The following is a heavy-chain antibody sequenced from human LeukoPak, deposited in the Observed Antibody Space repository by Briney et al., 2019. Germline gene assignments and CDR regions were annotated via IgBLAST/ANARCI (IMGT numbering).Heavy chain of an antibody. CDR3: ARTIAAAGSDWFDP. CDR2: IYYSGST. CDR1: GGSISSYY. J-gene: IGHJ5*02. V-gene: IGHV4-59*08. Sequence: SETLSLTCTVSGGSISSYYWSWIRQPPGKGLEWIGYIYYSGSTNYNPSLRSRVTISVDTSKNQLSLKLSSVTAADTAVYYCARTIAAAGSDWFDPWGQGTLVTVSS. D-gene: IGHD6-13*01.